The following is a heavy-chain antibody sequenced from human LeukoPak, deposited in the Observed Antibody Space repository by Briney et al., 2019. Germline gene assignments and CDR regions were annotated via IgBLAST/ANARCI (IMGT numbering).Heavy chain of an antibody. CDR1: GFTFSSYG. CDR3: AKMEYGDYIDY. J-gene: IGHJ4*02. D-gene: IGHD4-17*01. V-gene: IGHV3-23*01. Sequence: GGSLRLSCAASGFTFSSYGMRWVRQASGKGLEWVSTISASGDSTYYADSVKGRFTISRDNSKNTLYLQMNSLRAEDTAVYYCAKMEYGDYIDYWGQGTLVTVSS. CDR2: ISASGDST.